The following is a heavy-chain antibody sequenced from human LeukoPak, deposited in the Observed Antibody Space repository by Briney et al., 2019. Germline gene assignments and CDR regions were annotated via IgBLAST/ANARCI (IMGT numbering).Heavy chain of an antibody. CDR3: ARGGITGTTRGPTRLNDAFDI. Sequence: ASVKVSCKTSGYTFTGYYMHWMRQAPGPGLDWMGWINPNSGGTNYAQKFQGWVTMTRDTSISTAYMELSRLRSDDTAVYYCARGGITGTTRGPTRLNDAFDIWGQGTMVTVSS. D-gene: IGHD1-20*01. V-gene: IGHV1-2*04. CDR2: INPNSGGT. J-gene: IGHJ3*02. CDR1: GYTFTGYY.